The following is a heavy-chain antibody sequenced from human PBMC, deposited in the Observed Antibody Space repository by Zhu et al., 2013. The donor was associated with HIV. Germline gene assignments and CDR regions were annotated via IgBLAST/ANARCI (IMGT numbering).Heavy chain of an antibody. V-gene: IGHV1-58*02. CDR3: AAESGTAMVRGDAFDI. D-gene: IGHD5-18*01. CDR1: GFTFTSSA. Sequence: QMQLVQSGPEVKKPGTSVKFSCKASGFTFTSSAMQWVRQARGQRLEWIGWIVVGSGNTNYAQKFQERVTITRDMSTSTAYMELSSLRSEDTAVYYCAAESGTAMVRGDAFDIWGQGTMVTVSS. J-gene: IGHJ3*02. CDR2: IVVGSGNT.